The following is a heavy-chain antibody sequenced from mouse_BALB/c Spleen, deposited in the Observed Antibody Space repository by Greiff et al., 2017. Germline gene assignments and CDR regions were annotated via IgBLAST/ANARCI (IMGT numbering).Heavy chain of an antibody. CDR3: VRQARATPYYFDY. CDR1: GFTFNTYA. D-gene: IGHD3-1*01. J-gene: IGHJ2*01. CDR2: IRSKSNNYAT. Sequence: EVQLVESGGGLVQPKGSLKLSCAASGFTFNTYAMNWVRQAPGKGLEWVARIRSKSNNYATYYADSVKDRFTISRDDSQSMLYLQMNNLKTEDTAMYYCVRQARATPYYFDYWGQGTTLTVSS. V-gene: IGHV10-1*02.